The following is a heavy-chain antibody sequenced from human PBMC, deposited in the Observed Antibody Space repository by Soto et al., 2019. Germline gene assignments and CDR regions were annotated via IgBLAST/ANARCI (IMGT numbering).Heavy chain of an antibody. J-gene: IGHJ4*02. CDR3: ARHAADDSVWRKSGGNNY. CDR1: RGSLSSNSYY. Sequence: SETLSLTCTVSRGSLSSNSYYWDWIRQPPGNGLGWIGSIYYSGSTYSNPSLQGLVTISVDTSKNQIFLHLCSLTDADTVGYYCARHAADDSVWRKSGGNNYFGQVPLVTGS. D-gene: IGHD3-16*01. V-gene: IGHV4-39*01. CDR2: IYYSGST.